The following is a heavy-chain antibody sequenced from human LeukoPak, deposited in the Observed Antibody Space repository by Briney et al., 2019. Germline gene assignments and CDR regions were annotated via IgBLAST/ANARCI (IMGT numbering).Heavy chain of an antibody. V-gene: IGHV1-18*01. Sequence: ASVKVSCKASGYTFTSYGISWVRQAPGQGLEWMGWISAYNGNTNYAQKFQGRVTMTTDTSTSTAYMELRSLRSDDTAVYYCARDLGLRGGVVTSSYYYYYYGMDVWGQGTTVTVSS. D-gene: IGHD3-3*01. CDR2: ISAYNGNT. CDR1: GYTFTSYG. CDR3: ARDLGLRGGVVTSSYYYYYYGMDV. J-gene: IGHJ6*02.